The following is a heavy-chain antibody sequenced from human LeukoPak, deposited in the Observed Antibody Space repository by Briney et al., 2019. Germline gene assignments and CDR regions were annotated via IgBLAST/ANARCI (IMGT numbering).Heavy chain of an antibody. D-gene: IGHD4-23*01. CDR3: AKGTHDYGGNSEYYFDY. CDR1: GFTFDDYA. J-gene: IGHJ4*02. CDR2: FSWNSGSI. V-gene: IGHV3-9*03. Sequence: PGGSLRLSCAASGFTFDDYAMHWVRQAPGKGLEWVSGFSWNSGSIGYADSVKGRFTISRDNDKNSLYLQMNSLTAEDMALYYCAKGTHDYGGNSEYYFDYWGQGTLVTVSS.